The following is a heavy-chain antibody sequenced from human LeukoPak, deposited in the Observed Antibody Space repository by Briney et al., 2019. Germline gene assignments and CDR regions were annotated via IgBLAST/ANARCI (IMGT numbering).Heavy chain of an antibody. J-gene: IGHJ4*02. CDR2: IYYSGST. CDR3: ARDRGSYFGY. CDR1: GGSISSYY. D-gene: IGHD2-15*01. V-gene: IGHV4-59*01. Sequence: SETLSLTCTVSGGSISSYYWSWIRQPPGKGLEWIGYIYYSGSTNYNPSLKSRVTISVDTSKNQFSLKLSSVTAADTAVYYCARDRGSYFGYWGQGILVTVSS.